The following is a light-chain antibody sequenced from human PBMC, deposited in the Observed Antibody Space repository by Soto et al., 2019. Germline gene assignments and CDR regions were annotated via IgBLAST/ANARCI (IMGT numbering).Light chain of an antibody. J-gene: IGLJ2*01. CDR1: RSNIAAGYN. Sequence: QSVLTQPPSVSGAPGQRVTISCTGSRSNIAAGYNVHWYQQVPGRAPKLLIYANSNRPSGVPDRFSASKSATSASLAINGLQAEDEADYYCQSFDSSVTDVVFGGGTKLTVL. V-gene: IGLV1-40*01. CDR2: ANS. CDR3: QSFDSSVTDVV.